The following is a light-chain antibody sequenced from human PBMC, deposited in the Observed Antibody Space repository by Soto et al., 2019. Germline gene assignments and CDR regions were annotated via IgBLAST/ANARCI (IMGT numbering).Light chain of an antibody. CDR3: SSNTGSSTTPVV. CDR2: DVS. Sequence: QSALTQPASVSGSPGQSITISCTGTSSDVGGYNHVAWYQQHPGKAPKLIIYDVSNRPSGVSNRFSGSKSGNTASLTISGLRAEDEADYYCSSNTGSSTTPVVFGGGTKLTVL. V-gene: IGLV2-14*01. CDR1: SSDVGGYNH. J-gene: IGLJ2*01.